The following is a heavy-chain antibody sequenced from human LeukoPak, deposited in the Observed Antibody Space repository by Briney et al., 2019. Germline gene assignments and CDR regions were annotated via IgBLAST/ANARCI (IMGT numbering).Heavy chain of an antibody. D-gene: IGHD6-13*01. CDR3: AREGVSWAFDY. Sequence: GGSLRLSCAASGFTFSGYIMNWVRQAPGKGLEWVSYISSSSSYIYYADSVKGRFTISRDNAKNSLYLQMNSLRAEDTAVYYCAREGVSWAFDYWGQGTPVTVSS. J-gene: IGHJ4*02. CDR2: ISSSSSYI. V-gene: IGHV3-21*01. CDR1: GFTFSGYI.